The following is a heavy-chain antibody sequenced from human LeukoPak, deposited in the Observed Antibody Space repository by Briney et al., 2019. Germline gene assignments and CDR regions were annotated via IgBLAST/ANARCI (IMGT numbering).Heavy chain of an antibody. V-gene: IGHV4-4*07. CDR1: GGSISSYY. Sequence: SETLSPTCTVSGGSISSYYWTWIRQPAGKGLEWIGRIYTTGSTNYNPSLKSRVTMSVDTSENQFSLKLSSVTAADTAVYYCARDRPRFGFDYWGQGTLVTVSS. D-gene: IGHD3-10*01. CDR2: IYTTGST. J-gene: IGHJ4*02. CDR3: ARDRPRFGFDY.